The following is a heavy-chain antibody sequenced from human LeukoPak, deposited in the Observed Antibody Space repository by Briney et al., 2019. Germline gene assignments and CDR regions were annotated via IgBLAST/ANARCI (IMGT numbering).Heavy chain of an antibody. J-gene: IGHJ4*02. CDR3: VKDVGGSYAFDY. V-gene: IGHV3-64D*09. CDR2: INDNGGRT. D-gene: IGHD1-26*01. CDR1: GFTFSSYW. Sequence: GGSLRLSCVVSGFTFSSYWMSWVRQAPGKGLEYVSGINDNGGRTHYGDSVKGRFSISRDNSKNTLHLQMSTLRAEDTALYYCVKDVGGSYAFDYWGQGILVTVAS.